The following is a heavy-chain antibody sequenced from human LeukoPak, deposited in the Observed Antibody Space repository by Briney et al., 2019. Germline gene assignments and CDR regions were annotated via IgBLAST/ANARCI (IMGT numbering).Heavy chain of an antibody. D-gene: IGHD6-19*01. V-gene: IGHV3-74*01. CDR2: INSDGSST. Sequence: GGSLRLSCAASGFTFSSHWMHWVRQAPGKGLVWVSRINSDGSSTSYADSVKGRFTISRDNAKNTLYLQMNSLRAEDTAVYNCARDWTSSAWEHGMDVWGQGATATVSS. CDR1: GFTFSSHW. CDR3: ARDWTSSAWEHGMDV. J-gene: IGHJ6*02.